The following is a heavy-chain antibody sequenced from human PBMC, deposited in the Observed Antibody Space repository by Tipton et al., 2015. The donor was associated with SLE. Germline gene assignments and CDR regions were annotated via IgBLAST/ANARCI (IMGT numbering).Heavy chain of an antibody. D-gene: IGHD2-21*01. V-gene: IGHV4-39*07. CDR1: GGSISSSSYY. J-gene: IGHJ4*02. CDR2: IYYSGST. Sequence: TLSLTCTVSGGSISSSSYYWDWIRQPPGKGLEWIGSIYYSGSTYYNPSLKSRVTISVDTSKNQFSLKLSSVTAADTAVYCCVRSPDWAWYYLHYWGQGSLVIVSS. CDR3: VRSPDWAWYYLHY.